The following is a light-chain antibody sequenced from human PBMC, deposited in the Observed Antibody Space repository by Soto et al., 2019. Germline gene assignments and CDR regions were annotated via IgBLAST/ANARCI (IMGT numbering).Light chain of an antibody. Sequence: EIVLTQSPATLSLSPWERATLSCRASQSVSSSLAWYQQKPGQAPRLLIYDASNRATGIPARFSGSGSGTDFTLTISRLEPEDFAVYYCQQYDNSPITFGQGTRLEI. CDR1: QSVSSS. CDR3: QQYDNSPIT. CDR2: DAS. V-gene: IGKV3-11*01. J-gene: IGKJ5*01.